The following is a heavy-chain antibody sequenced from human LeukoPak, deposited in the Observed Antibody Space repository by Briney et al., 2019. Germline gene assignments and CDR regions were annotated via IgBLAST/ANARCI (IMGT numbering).Heavy chain of an antibody. D-gene: IGHD1-14*01. J-gene: IGHJ4*02. CDR1: GGTFISYA. V-gene: IGHV1-69*05. Sequence: VASVKVSCKASGGTFISYAISWVRQAPGQGLEWMGGIIPIFGTANYAQKFQGRVTITTDESTSTAHMELSSLRSEDTAVYYCARGRMVGPFDYWGQGTLVTVSS. CDR3: ARGRMVGPFDY. CDR2: IIPIFGTA.